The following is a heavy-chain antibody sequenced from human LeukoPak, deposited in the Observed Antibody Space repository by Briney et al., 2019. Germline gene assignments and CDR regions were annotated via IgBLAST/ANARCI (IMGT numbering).Heavy chain of an antibody. J-gene: IGHJ4*02. CDR1: GFTFSNYA. CDR3: ASVSSSHLFYFDY. V-gene: IGHV3-23*01. CDR2: ISGRGDNT. D-gene: IGHD6-13*01. Sequence: GGSLRLSCAASGFTFSNYAVSWVRQAPGKGLEWVSAISGRGDNTYYADSVRGRFTISRDNSKNTLYLQMNSLRAEDTAVYYCASVSSSHLFYFDYWGQGTLVTVSS.